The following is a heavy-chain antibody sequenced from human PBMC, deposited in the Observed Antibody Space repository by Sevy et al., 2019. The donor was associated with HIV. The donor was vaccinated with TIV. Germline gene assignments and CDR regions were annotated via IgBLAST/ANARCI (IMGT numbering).Heavy chain of an antibody. V-gene: IGHV3-74*01. CDR3: ARVTGSSSPNYYMDV. CDR2: INSDGSST. CDR1: GFTFSSYW. J-gene: IGHJ6*03. Sequence: GGSLRLSCAASGFTFSSYWMHWVRQAPGKGLVWVSRINSDGSSTSYADSEKGRFTISRDNAKNTLYLQMNSLRAEDTAVYYCARVTGSSSPNYYMDVWGKGTTVTVSS. D-gene: IGHD6-13*01.